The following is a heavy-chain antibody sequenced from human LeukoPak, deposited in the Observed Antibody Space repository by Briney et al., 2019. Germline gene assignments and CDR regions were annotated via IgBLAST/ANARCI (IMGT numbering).Heavy chain of an antibody. CDR2: IKSKTDGGTT. V-gene: IGHV3-15*01. D-gene: IGHD2-15*01. Sequence: GGSLRLSCAASGFTFSNAWMSWVRQAPGKGLEWVGRIKSKTDGGTTDYAAPVKGRFTISRDDSKNTLYLQMNSLKTEDTAVYYCTSIVVVPAAEHQTIVVVVAANDYWGQETLVTVSS. J-gene: IGHJ4*02. CDR3: TSIVVVPAAEHQTIVVVVAANDY. CDR1: GFTFSNAW.